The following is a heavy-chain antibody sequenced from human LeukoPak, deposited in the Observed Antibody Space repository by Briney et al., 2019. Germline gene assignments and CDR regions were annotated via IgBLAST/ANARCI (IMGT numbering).Heavy chain of an antibody. D-gene: IGHD3-3*01. V-gene: IGHV4-59*08. J-gene: IGHJ6*02. CDR2: IYYSGST. Sequence: SETLSLTCTVSGGSISSYYWSWIRQPPGKGLEWIGYIYYSGSTNYNPSLKSRVTISVDTSKNQFSLKLSSVTAADTAVYYCARPGTGDFWSGYYPFLTGYGMDVWGQGTTVTVSS. CDR1: GGSISSYY. CDR3: ARPGTGDFWSGYYPFLTGYGMDV.